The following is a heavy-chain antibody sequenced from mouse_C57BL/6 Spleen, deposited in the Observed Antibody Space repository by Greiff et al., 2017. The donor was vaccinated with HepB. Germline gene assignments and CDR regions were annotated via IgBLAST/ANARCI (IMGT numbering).Heavy chain of an antibody. CDR1: GFTFSSYG. J-gene: IGHJ2*01. Sequence: EVMLVESGGDLVKPGGSLKLSCAASGFTFSSYGMSWVRQTPDKRLEWVATISSGGSYTYYPDSVKGRFTISRDNAKNTLYLQMSSLKSEDTAMYYCARQGYYGSSRYWGQGTTLTVSS. D-gene: IGHD1-1*01. CDR2: ISSGGSYT. V-gene: IGHV5-6*02. CDR3: ARQGYYGSSRY.